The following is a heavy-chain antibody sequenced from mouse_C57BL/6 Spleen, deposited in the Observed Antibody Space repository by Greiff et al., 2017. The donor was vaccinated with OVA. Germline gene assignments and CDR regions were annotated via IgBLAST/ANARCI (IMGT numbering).Heavy chain of an antibody. V-gene: IGHV5-4*01. CDR3: ARDGMGDYEGYYAMDY. J-gene: IGHJ4*01. D-gene: IGHD2-4*01. Sequence: EVQLQESGGGLVKPGGSLKLSCAASGFTFSSYAMSWVRQTPEKRLEWVATISDGGSYTYYPDNVKGRFTISRDNAKNNLYLQMSHLKSEDTAMYYCARDGMGDYEGYYAMDYWGQGTSVTVSS. CDR1: GFTFSSYA. CDR2: ISDGGSYT.